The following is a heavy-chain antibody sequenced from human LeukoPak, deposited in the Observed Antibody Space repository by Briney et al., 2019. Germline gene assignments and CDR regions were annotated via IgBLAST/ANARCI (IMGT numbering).Heavy chain of an antibody. V-gene: IGHV3-7*04. D-gene: IGHD4-11*01. Sequence: QAGGSLRLSCVASGFTFSISAMSWVRQAPGKGLEWVANINQDESEENFVDSVKGRFSISRDNAKRSLYLQMNSLRAEDTAMYFCVRDRGYSTFDFWGQGTLVTVSS. CDR1: GFTFSISA. CDR3: VRDRGYSTFDF. J-gene: IGHJ4*02. CDR2: INQDESEE.